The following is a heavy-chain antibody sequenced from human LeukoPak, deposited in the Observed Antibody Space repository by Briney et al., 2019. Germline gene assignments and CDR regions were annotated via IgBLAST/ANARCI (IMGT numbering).Heavy chain of an antibody. CDR3: AKDMIGGSYYIYDY. CDR1: GFTFSSYA. V-gene: IGHV3-23*01. J-gene: IGHJ4*02. Sequence: PGGSLRLSCAASGFTFSSYAMSWVRQAPGKGLEWVSAISGSGGSTYYADSVEGRFTISRDNSKNTLYLQLNSLRADDTAVYYCAKDMIGGSYYIYDYWGQGTLVTVSS. D-gene: IGHD1-26*01. CDR2: ISGSGGST.